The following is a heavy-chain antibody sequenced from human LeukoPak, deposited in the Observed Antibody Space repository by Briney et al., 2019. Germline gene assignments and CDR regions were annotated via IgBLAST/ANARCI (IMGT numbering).Heavy chain of an antibody. Sequence: GGSLRLSCAASGFTFSSYGMHWVRRAPGKGLEWVAVIWYDGSNKYYADSVKGRFTISRDNSKNTLYLQMNSLRAEDTAVYYCARDRREPGYSSGWYHHISHDAFDIWGQGAMVTVSS. CDR3: ARDRREPGYSSGWYHHISHDAFDI. J-gene: IGHJ3*02. CDR1: GFTFSSYG. D-gene: IGHD6-19*01. CDR2: IWYDGSNK. V-gene: IGHV3-33*01.